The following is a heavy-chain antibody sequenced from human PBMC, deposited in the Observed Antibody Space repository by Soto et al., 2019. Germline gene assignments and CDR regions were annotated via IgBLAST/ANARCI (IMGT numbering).Heavy chain of an antibody. Sequence: PSETLSLTCTVSGGSISSYYWSWIRQPPGKRLEWIGYIYYSGSTTYDPSLKSRVTISLDTSKQQFSLKLTSVTAADTAVYYCAKVRDDHSYFVDYWGRGTLVTVSS. CDR3: AKVRDDHSYFVDY. J-gene: IGHJ4*02. CDR2: IYYSGST. V-gene: IGHV4-59*01. CDR1: GGSISSYY. D-gene: IGHD2-8*01.